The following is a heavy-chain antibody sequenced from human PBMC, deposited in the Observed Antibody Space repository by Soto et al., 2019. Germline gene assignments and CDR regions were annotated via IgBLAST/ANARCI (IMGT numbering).Heavy chain of an antibody. CDR3: ARDRGVAPPVAGNTHYYYYMDV. Sequence: QDQLVQSGVEVKKPGASVKVSCKASGYSFTNYGITWVRQAPGQGVEWMGWISAYNGNTNYAQKFQGRVTMTTGASTSTAYLELRSLRSDDTAVYYCARDRGVAPPVAGNTHYYYYMDVWGKGTTVTVSS. D-gene: IGHD6-19*01. J-gene: IGHJ6*03. CDR1: GYSFTNYG. CDR2: ISAYNGNT. V-gene: IGHV1-18*01.